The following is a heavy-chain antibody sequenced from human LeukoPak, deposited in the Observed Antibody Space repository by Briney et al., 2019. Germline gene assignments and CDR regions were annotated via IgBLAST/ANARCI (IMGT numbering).Heavy chain of an antibody. CDR1: GYTFTGYY. CDR3: AKDHESYSGQIQRTFDY. J-gene: IGHJ4*02. D-gene: IGHD1-26*01. Sequence: ASVKVSCKASGYTFTGYYMHWVRQAPGQGLEWMGWINPNSGGTNYAQKFRGRVTMTRDTSISTAYMELSRLRSDDTAVYYCAKDHESYSGQIQRTFDYWGQGTLVTVSS. CDR2: INPNSGGT. V-gene: IGHV1-2*02.